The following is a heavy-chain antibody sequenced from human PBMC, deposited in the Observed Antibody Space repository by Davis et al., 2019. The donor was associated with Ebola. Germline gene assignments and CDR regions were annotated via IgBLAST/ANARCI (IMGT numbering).Heavy chain of an antibody. CDR3: ARARGDYYDVTGYYPAEYIQH. V-gene: IGHV7-4-1*02. CDR2: INTNTGNP. CDR1: GYTFTNYY. Sequence: ASVKVSCKASGYTFTNYYMHWVRQAPGQGLEWMGWINTNTGNPTYAQGFTGRFVFSLDTSVSTAYLQISSLKAEDTAVYYCARARGDYYDVTGYYPAEYIQHWGQGTLLTVSS. J-gene: IGHJ1*01. D-gene: IGHD3-22*01.